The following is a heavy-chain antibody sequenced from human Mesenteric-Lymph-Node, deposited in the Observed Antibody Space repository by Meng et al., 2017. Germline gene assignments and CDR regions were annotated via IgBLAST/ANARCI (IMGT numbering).Heavy chain of an antibody. Sequence: QAHAPDSAPGLVKTSQALFITCICSCGAISIGWYYWSWIRQHPGKGLEWIGEINHSGSTNYNPSLKSRVTISVDTSKNQFSLKLSSVTAADTAVYYCARGFLSFVRVFDYWGQGTLVTVSS. J-gene: IGHJ4*02. CDR3: ARGFLSFVRVFDY. V-gene: IGHV4-31*03. CDR2: INHSGST. CDR1: CGAISIGWYY. D-gene: IGHD2/OR15-2a*01.